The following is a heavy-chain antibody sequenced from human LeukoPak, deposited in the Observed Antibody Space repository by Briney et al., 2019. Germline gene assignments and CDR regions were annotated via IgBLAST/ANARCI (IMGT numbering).Heavy chain of an antibody. J-gene: IGHJ6*03. CDR2: INPNSGGT. V-gene: IGHV1-2*02. Sequence: ASVKVSCKASGYTFTGYYMHWVRQAPGQGLEWMGWINPNSGGTNYAQKFQGRVTMTRDTSISTAYMELSRLRSDDTAVYYCARTPTDYYGSGSYEGNPGYYYYMDVWGKGTTVTISS. CDR3: ARTPTDYYGSGSYEGNPGYYYYMDV. CDR1: GYTFTGYY. D-gene: IGHD3-10*01.